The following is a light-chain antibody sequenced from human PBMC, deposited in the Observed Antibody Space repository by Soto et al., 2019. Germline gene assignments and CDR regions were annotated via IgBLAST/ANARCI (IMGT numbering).Light chain of an antibody. CDR2: DVS. Sequence: QSALTQPASVSGSPGQSITISCTGTSSDVGGYNYVSWYQQHPGKAPKLMIYDVSSRPSGVSNRFSGAKSGNTASLTISGLQTEDEADYYCSSYTSSSTPYVFRTGTKLTVL. J-gene: IGLJ1*01. V-gene: IGLV2-14*01. CDR1: SSDVGGYNY. CDR3: SSYTSSSTPYV.